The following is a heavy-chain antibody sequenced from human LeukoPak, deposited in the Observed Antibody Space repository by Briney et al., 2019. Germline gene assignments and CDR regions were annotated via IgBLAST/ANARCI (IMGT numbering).Heavy chain of an antibody. CDR3: ARVRGYYDSSGYYYRDHYFDY. CDR1: GFTFSSYW. D-gene: IGHD3-22*01. Sequence: AGGSLRLSCAASGFTFSSYWMSWVRQAPGKGLEWVANIKQDGSEKYYVDSVKGRFTISRDNAKNSLYLQMNSLRAEDTAVYYCARVRGYYDSSGYYYRDHYFDYWGQGTLVTVSS. CDR2: IKQDGSEK. V-gene: IGHV3-7*01. J-gene: IGHJ4*02.